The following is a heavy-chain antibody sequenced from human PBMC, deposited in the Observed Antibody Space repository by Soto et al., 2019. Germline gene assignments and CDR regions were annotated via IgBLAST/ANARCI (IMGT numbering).Heavy chain of an antibody. CDR2: INSDGSST. D-gene: IGHD3-3*01. CDR1: GFTFSSYG. V-gene: IGHV3-74*01. Sequence: GGSLRLSCAASGFTFSSYGMHWVRQAPGKGLVWVSRINSDGSSTSYADSVKGRFTISRDNAKNTLYLQMNSLRAEDTAVYYCARAGLRAYDFWSGYYPEDAFDIWGQGTMVTVSS. J-gene: IGHJ3*02. CDR3: ARAGLRAYDFWSGYYPEDAFDI.